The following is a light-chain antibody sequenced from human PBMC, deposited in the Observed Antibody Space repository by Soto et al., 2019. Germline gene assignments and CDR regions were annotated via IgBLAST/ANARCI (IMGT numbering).Light chain of an antibody. CDR3: QQYNDWPALT. CDR2: GAS. CDR1: QSVSSN. Sequence: EIVMTQSPATLSVSPGERATLSCRASQSVSSNLAWYQQKPGQAPSLLIYGASTRATGIPARFSGSGSGTEFTLTISSLQSEDFAVYYCQQYNDWPALTFGGGTKVGIK. V-gene: IGKV3-15*01. J-gene: IGKJ4*01.